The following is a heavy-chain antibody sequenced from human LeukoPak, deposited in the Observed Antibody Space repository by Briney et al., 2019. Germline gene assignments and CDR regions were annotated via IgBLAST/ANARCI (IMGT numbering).Heavy chain of an antibody. CDR2: INPNSGGT. V-gene: IGHV1-2*02. Sequence: ASVKVSCKASGYTFTGYYMHWVRQAPGQGLEWMGWINPNSGGTNYAQKFQGRVTMTRDTSISTAYMELSRLRSDDTAVYYCARLGYCSSTSCYSRPFDYWGQGTLVTVSP. J-gene: IGHJ4*02. CDR1: GYTFTGYY. D-gene: IGHD2-2*01. CDR3: ARLGYCSSTSCYSRPFDY.